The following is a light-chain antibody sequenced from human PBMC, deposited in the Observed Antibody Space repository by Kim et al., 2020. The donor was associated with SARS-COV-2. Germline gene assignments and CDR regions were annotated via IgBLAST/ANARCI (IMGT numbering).Light chain of an antibody. V-gene: IGKV1-17*01. Sequence: ASVGDRVNITCRASQEIRNDLGWYQQNPGRAPKPLIYGASSLQSWVPSRFSGSGSGTEFTLTISSLQPEDFATHFCLQHNSYPITFGQGTRLEIK. J-gene: IGKJ5*01. CDR2: GAS. CDR1: QEIRND. CDR3: LQHNSYPIT.